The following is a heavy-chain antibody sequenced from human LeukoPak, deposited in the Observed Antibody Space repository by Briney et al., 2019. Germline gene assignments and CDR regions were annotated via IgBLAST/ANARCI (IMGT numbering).Heavy chain of an antibody. CDR2: ISAYNGNT. CDR3: ASNYGSGRGSFDP. J-gene: IGHJ5*02. Sequence: GASVKVSCKASGYTFTGYYMHWVRQAPGQGLEWMGWISAYNGNTNYAQGLQGRVTMTTDTSTSTAYMELSSLRSEDTAVYYCASNYGSGRGSFDPWGQGTLVTVSS. D-gene: IGHD3-10*01. CDR1: GYTFTGYY. V-gene: IGHV1-18*04.